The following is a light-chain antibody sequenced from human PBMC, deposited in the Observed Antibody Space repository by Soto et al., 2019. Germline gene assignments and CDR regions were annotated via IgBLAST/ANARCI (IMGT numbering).Light chain of an antibody. CDR2: WAS. Sequence: DIVMTQSPDSLAVSLGERATINCKLSQSVLYSSNNKNYLAWYQQKPGQPPKLLIYWASTRESGVPDRFSGSGSGTDFTLTISSLQAEDVAVYYCQQYYSTLRTFGQGTKVDIK. J-gene: IGKJ1*01. CDR3: QQYYSTLRT. V-gene: IGKV4-1*01. CDR1: QSVLYSSNNKNY.